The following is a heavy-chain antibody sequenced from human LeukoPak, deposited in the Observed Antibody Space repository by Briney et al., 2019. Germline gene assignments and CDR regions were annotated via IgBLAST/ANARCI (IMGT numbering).Heavy chain of an antibody. CDR3: ARDRTEITVRGSHNWFDP. CDR1: GGSISIYY. CDR2: FYTSGNT. V-gene: IGHV4-4*07. Sequence: SETLSLTCTVSGGSISIYYWSWVRQPAGKGLEWIGRFYTSGNTNYNPALKSRVTLSVDTSKNQFSLKLSSLTAADTAVYYCARDRTEITVRGSHNWFDPWGQGTLVTVSS. D-gene: IGHD4-11*01. J-gene: IGHJ5*02.